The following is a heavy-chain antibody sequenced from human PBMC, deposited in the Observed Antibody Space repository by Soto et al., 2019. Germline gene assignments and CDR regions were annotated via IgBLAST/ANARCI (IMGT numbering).Heavy chain of an antibody. CDR3: ARAEYYGRDWNFDL. Sequence: QVQLVQYGAEVKKPGASVKVSCKASGYTFSTYAMHWVRQAPGQGLEWMGWINAGNGKTKYSLKFQARVTISRDTSASAAYMELSSLRSEDTAAYYCARAEYYGRDWNFDLWGRGTLVTVSS. CDR1: GYTFSTYA. CDR2: INAGNGKT. J-gene: IGHJ2*01. V-gene: IGHV1-3*01. D-gene: IGHD4-17*01.